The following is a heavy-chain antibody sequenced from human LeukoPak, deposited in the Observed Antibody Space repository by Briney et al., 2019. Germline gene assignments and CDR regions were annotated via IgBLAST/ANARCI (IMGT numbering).Heavy chain of an antibody. V-gene: IGHV4-34*01. CDR3: ARGVPAATLSI. Sequence: PSETLSLTCAVYGGSFSGYYWSWIRQPPGKGLEWIGEINHSGSTNYNPSLKSRVTISVDTSKNQFSLKLSSVTAADTAVYYCARGVPAATLSIWGQGTMVIVSS. CDR2: INHSGST. J-gene: IGHJ3*02. CDR1: GGSFSGYY. D-gene: IGHD2-2*01.